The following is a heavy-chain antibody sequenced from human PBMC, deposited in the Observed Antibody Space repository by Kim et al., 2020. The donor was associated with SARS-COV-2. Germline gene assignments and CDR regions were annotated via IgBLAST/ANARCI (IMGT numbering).Heavy chain of an antibody. J-gene: IGHJ6*02. CDR3: ARDGYYYGMDV. CDR2: IYYSGST. V-gene: IGHV4-31*03. CDR1: GGSISSGGYY. Sequence: SETLSLTCTVSGGSISSGGYYWSWIRQHPGKGLEWIGYIYYSGSTYYNPSLKSRVTISVDTSKNQFSLKLSSVTATDTAVYYCARDGYYYGMDVWGQGTTVTVSS.